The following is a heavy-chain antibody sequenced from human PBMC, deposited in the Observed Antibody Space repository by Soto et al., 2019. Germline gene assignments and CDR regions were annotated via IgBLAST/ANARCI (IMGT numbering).Heavy chain of an antibody. V-gene: IGHV3-7*03. Sequence: GRSRRLSCAASGFTLSNYWMTWVRQAPGKGLEWVANINKDGSQKNYVDSVKGRFTIARDNGQNSLSLQINSLRVEETAVYYCVRELGLAYWGQGALVTVS. CDR2: INKDGSQK. J-gene: IGHJ4*02. D-gene: IGHD7-27*01. CDR3: VRELGLAY. CDR1: GFTLSNYW.